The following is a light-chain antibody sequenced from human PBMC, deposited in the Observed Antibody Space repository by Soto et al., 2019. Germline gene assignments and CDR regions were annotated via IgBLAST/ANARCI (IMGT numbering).Light chain of an antibody. V-gene: IGKV3-20*01. J-gene: IGKJ2*01. CDR1: QSVSSSY. Sequence: EIVLTQSPGTLSLSPGERATLSCRASQSVSSSYLAWYQQKSGQAPRLLIYDASSRATGIPDRFSGSGSGTDFSLTISRLEPEDFAVYYCHQYDNAPQTYGQGTKVDIK. CDR3: HQYDNAPQT. CDR2: DAS.